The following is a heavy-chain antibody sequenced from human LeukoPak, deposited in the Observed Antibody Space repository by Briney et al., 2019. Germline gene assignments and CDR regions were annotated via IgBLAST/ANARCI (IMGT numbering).Heavy chain of an antibody. CDR3: ATGGYTTWFDP. D-gene: IGHD2-15*01. CDR1: GFTFSSYS. CDR2: IRTNGRDT. J-gene: IGHJ5*02. Sequence: GGSLRLSCAASGFTFSSYSMSWVRQSPGKGLEWVSNIRTNGRDTYYADAVKGRFTISRDNSKNTLYLEMNSPRAEDTAVYYCATGGYTTWFDPWGQGTLVTVSS. V-gene: IGHV3-23*01.